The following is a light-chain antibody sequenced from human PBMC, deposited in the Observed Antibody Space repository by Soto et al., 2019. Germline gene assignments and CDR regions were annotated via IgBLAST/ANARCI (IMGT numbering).Light chain of an antibody. CDR1: QSVSSSY. CDR3: QQYGSSPFT. V-gene: IGKV3-20*01. J-gene: IGKJ3*01. CDR2: GAS. Sequence: EIVLTQSPGTLSLSPGERATLSCRGSQSVSSSYLAWYQQKPGQAPRLLISGASNRATGIPDRFSGSGSGTDFTLTISRLEPEDFAVYYCQQYGSSPFTFGHGTKVDIK.